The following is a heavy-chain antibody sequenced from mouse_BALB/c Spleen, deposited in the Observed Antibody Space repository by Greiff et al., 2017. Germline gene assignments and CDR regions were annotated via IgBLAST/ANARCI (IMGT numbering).Heavy chain of an antibody. V-gene: IGHV14-1*02. D-gene: IGHD1-1*01. CDR3: ARPAGSSYEGYFDV. J-gene: IGHJ1*01. CDR1: GFNIKDYY. Sequence: VQLQQSGAELVRPGALVKLSCKASGFNIKDYYMHWVKQRPEQGLEWIGWIDPENGNTIYDPKFQGKASITADTSSNTAYLQLSSLTSEDTAVYYCARPAGSSYEGYFDVWGAGTTVTVSS. CDR2: IDPENGNT.